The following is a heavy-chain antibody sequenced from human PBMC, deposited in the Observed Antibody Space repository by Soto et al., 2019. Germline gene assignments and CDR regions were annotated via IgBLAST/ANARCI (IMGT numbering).Heavy chain of an antibody. CDR3: ARLLVAGTFDY. CDR2: ISYSGST. Sequence: PSETLSLTGTVFGGSISSSSYYWGWIRQPPGKGLELIGSISYSGSTYYNPSLKSRVPISVDTSKNQFSLKLSSVTASDTVVYYCARLLVAGTFDYWSLGTLVTVSS. V-gene: IGHV4-39*01. J-gene: IGHJ4*02. D-gene: IGHD6-19*01. CDR1: GGSISSSSYY.